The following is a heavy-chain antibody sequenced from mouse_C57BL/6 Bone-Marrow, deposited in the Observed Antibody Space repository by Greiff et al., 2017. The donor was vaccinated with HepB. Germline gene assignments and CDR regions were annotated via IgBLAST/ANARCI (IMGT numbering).Heavy chain of an antibody. J-gene: IGHJ4*01. CDR1: GFNIKDYS. Sequence: VQLQQSGAELVKPGASVKLSCTASGFNIKDYSMHWVKQRTEQGLEWIGRIDPEDGYTKYAPKFQGKATITADTSSTTAYLQLSSLTSEDTAVYYCARGITTPGAMDYWGQGTSVTVSS. V-gene: IGHV14-2*01. D-gene: IGHD1-1*01. CDR3: ARGITTPGAMDY. CDR2: IDPEDGYT.